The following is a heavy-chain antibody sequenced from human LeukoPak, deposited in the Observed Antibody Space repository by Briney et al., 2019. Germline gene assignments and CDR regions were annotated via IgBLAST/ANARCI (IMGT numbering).Heavy chain of an antibody. CDR2: ISWNSGSI. Sequence: SLRLSCAAFGFTFDDYAMHWVRQAPGKGLEWVSGISWNSGSIGYADSVKGRFTISRDNAKNSLYLQMNSLRAEDTALYYCAKAYYYDSSSNVFDIWGQGTMVTVSS. CDR3: AKAYYYDSSSNVFDI. V-gene: IGHV3-9*01. J-gene: IGHJ3*02. D-gene: IGHD3-22*01. CDR1: GFTFDDYA.